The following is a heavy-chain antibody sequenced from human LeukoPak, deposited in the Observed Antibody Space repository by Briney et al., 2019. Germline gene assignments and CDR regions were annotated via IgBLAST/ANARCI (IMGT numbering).Heavy chain of an antibody. CDR2: IWYDGSNK. CDR3: AREGYSSSWYPGGYYFDY. Sequence: GSSLTLSCAASGFTFSRYGMHGVRQAPGKGVEGVGVIWYDGSNKYYADSVKGRFTISRDNSKNTLYLQMNSLRAEDTAVYYCAREGYSSSWYPGGYYFDYWGQGTLVTVSS. J-gene: IGHJ4*02. D-gene: IGHD6-13*01. V-gene: IGHV3-33*01. CDR1: GFTFSRYG.